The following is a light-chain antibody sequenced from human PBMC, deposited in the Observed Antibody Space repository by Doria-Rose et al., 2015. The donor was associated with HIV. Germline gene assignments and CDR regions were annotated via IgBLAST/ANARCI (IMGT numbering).Light chain of an antibody. CDR1: SLRSSY. Sequence: SSELSQEPAVSVALRQTVRITCQGDSLRSSYASWYQQKPGQDPILVIYGKNNRPSGIPDRFSGSSSGNTASLTITGAQAEDEADYYCSPRDSGANHVLFGGGTRVTVL. J-gene: IGLJ2*01. V-gene: IGLV3-19*01. CDR2: GKN. CDR3: SPRDSGANHVL.